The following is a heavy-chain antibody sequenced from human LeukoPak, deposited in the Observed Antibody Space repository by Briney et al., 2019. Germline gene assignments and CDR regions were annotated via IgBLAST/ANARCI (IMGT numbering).Heavy chain of an antibody. CDR1: RYTFTNYG. CDR2: ISAYNGNT. V-gene: IGHV1-18*01. J-gene: IGHJ3*02. D-gene: IGHD1-26*01. Sequence: VASVKVSCKASRYTFTNYGISWVRQAPGQGLEWMGWISAYNGNTNYAQKLQGRVTMTTDTSTSTAYMELRSLRSDDTAVYYCARGGATPNSDAFDTWGQGTMVTVSS. CDR3: ARGGATPNSDAFDT.